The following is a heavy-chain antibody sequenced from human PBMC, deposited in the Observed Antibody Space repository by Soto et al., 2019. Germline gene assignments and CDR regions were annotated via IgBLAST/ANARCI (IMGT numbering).Heavy chain of an antibody. CDR1: GGSISSGDYY. Sequence: SETLSLTCTVSGGSISSGDYYWSWIRQPPGKGLEWIGYIYNSGSTYYNPSLKSRVTISGDTSKNQFSLKLSSVTAADTAVYHCARVWYSGRRMDYWGQGTLVTVSS. V-gene: IGHV4-30-4*01. J-gene: IGHJ4*02. D-gene: IGHD6-13*01. CDR3: ARVWYSGRRMDY. CDR2: IYNSGST.